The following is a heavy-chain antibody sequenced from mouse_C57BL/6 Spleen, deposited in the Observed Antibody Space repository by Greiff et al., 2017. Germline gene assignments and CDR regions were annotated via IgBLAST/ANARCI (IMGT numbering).Heavy chain of an antibody. CDR1: GYAFTNYL. Sequence: VQLKESGAELVRPGTSVKVSCKASGYAFTNYLMEWVKQRPGQGLEWIGVINPGSGGTNYNEKFKGKATLTADKSSSTAYMQLSSLTSEDSAVYFCARGSGYSWFAYWGQGTLVTVSA. CDR3: ARGSGYSWFAY. D-gene: IGHD3-2*02. CDR2: INPGSGGT. V-gene: IGHV1-54*01. J-gene: IGHJ3*01.